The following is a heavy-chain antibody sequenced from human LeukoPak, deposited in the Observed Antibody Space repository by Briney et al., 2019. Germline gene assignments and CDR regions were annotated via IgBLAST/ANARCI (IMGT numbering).Heavy chain of an antibody. CDR2: IIPIFGTA. Sequence: GASVKVSCKASGGTFSSYAISWVRQAPGQGLEWMGGIIPIFGTANYAQKFQGRVTITADESTSTAYMELRSLRSDDTAVYYCARTRGYSYGYFDYWGQGTLVTVSS. V-gene: IGHV1-69*13. CDR1: GGTFSSYA. D-gene: IGHD5-18*01. CDR3: ARTRGYSYGYFDY. J-gene: IGHJ4*02.